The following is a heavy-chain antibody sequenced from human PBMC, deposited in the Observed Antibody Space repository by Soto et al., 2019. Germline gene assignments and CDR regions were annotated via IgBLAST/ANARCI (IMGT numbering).Heavy chain of an antibody. V-gene: IGHV4-59*01. Sequence: SETLSLTCTVSGGSISIYYWSWIRQPPGKGLEWIGYIYYSGSTNYNPSLKSRVTISVDTSKNQFSLKLSSVTAEDTAVYYCARGNGYYFDYWGQGNMVPVSS. J-gene: IGHJ4*02. CDR3: ARGNGYYFDY. D-gene: IGHD1-1*01. CDR1: GGSISIYY. CDR2: IYYSGST.